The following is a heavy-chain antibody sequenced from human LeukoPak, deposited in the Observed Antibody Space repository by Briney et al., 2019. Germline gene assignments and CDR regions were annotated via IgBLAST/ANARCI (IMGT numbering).Heavy chain of an antibody. CDR3: ARSMAVAGALTRYGMDV. D-gene: IGHD6-19*01. J-gene: IGHJ6*02. CDR2: LWYDGTNE. V-gene: IGHV3-33*08. CDR1: GFTFSSYG. Sequence: GGSLRLSCAASGFTFSSYGMHWVRQAPGKGLEWVAVLWYDGTNEYYADSVKGRFTISRDNSKNTLYLQMNSLRAEDTAVCYCARSMAVAGALTRYGMDVWGQGTTVTVSS.